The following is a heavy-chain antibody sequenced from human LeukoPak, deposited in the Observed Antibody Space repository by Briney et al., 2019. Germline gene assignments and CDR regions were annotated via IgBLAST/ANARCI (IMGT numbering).Heavy chain of an antibody. CDR2: IFYNGNT. CDR3: ARSYDSNGYYVLDP. CDR1: GGSISSYY. V-gene: IGHV4-59*08. D-gene: IGHD3-22*01. J-gene: IGHJ5*02. Sequence: SETLSLTCTVSGGSISSYYWSWIRQPPGKGLEWIGYIFYNGNTNYNPSLKSRVSISVDTSKNHFSLKLSSVTAADTAVYFCARSYDSNGYYVLDPWGQGTLVTVSS.